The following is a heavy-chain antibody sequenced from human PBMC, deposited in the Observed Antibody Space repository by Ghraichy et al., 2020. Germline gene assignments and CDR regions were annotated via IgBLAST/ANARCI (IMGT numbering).Heavy chain of an antibody. CDR3: AKSSSYASGSSYFDH. J-gene: IGHJ4*02. D-gene: IGHD3-10*01. V-gene: IGHV3-23*01. CDR1: GFFFSSYA. Sequence: GGSLRLSCAASGFFFSSYAVAWVRQAPGKGLEWVATSSGDSAYYADSVKARFTISRDKSTASVSLQMDNLRADDTAIYYCAKSSSYASGSSYFDHWGQGTLVAVSS. CDR2: SSGDSA.